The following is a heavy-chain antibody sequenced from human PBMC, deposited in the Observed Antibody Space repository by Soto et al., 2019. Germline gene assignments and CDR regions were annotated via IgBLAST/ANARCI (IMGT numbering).Heavy chain of an antibody. CDR3: ARGVTYYGSGSYDY. CDR2: ISSSSSTI. CDR1: GFTFSSYS. Sequence: EVQLVESGGGLVQPGGSLRLSCAASGFTFSSYSMNWVRQAPGKGLEWVSYISSSSSTIYYADSVKGRFTISRDNAKNSRYLQMNSLRAEDTAVYYCARGVTYYGSGSYDYWGQGTLVTVSS. V-gene: IGHV3-48*01. D-gene: IGHD3-10*01. J-gene: IGHJ4*02.